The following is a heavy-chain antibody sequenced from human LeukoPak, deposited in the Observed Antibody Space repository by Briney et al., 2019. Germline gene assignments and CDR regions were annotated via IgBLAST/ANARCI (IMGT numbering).Heavy chain of an antibody. Sequence: GGPLRLSCAASGFTFSTYEMNWVRQAPGKGLEWVSYISSSGSIIHYADSVKGRFTIYRDNAKNSLYLQMNSLRAEDTAVYYCARDGDDYDDVEYSQHWGQGTLVSVSS. V-gene: IGHV3-48*03. CDR2: ISSSGSII. D-gene: IGHD5-24*01. CDR1: GFTFSTYE. CDR3: ARDGDDYDDVEYSQH. J-gene: IGHJ1*01.